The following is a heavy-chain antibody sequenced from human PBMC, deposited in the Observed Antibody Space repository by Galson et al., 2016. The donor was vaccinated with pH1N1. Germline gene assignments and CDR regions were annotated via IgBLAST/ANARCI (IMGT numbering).Heavy chain of an antibody. CDR1: GYTFSDFY. V-gene: IGHV1-2*02. D-gene: IGHD2-15*01. CDR2: INLKTGAT. J-gene: IGHJ4*02. CDR3: TTAGVVISATGEY. Sequence: SVKVSCKASGYTFSDFYVHWVRQAPGQGLEWMGWINLKTGATKSASKFQGRVTMTRDTSIGTTYMVLTSLTSDDTAIYFCTTAGVVISATGEYWGQGSLITVSS.